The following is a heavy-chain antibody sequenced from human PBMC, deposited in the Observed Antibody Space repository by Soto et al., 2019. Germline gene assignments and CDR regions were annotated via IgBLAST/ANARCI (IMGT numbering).Heavy chain of an antibody. V-gene: IGHV3-30-3*01. CDR1: GFTFSPHA. J-gene: IGHJ6*02. Sequence: GGSLRLSCAASGFTFSPHAMHWVRQGPGKGLEWVAVISYEGSNKYYADSVKGRFTISRDNSKNTLYLQMNSLRAEDTAVYYCARDRVIQLWLRPHYYYGMDVWGQGTTVTVSS. CDR3: ARDRVIQLWLRPHYYYGMDV. D-gene: IGHD5-18*01. CDR2: ISYEGSNK.